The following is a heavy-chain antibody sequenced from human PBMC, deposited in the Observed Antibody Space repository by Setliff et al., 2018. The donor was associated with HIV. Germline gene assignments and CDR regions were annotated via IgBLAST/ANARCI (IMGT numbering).Heavy chain of an antibody. Sequence: PSETLSLTCTVSGGSISSYYWSWIRQPPGKGLECIGYIYYSGSTNYNPSLKSRVTISVDTSKNQFSLKLSSVTAADTAVYYCASVMETYYYDSSGYSFDYWGQGTLVTVSS. J-gene: IGHJ4*02. CDR1: GGSISSYY. D-gene: IGHD3-22*01. CDR3: ASVMETYYYDSSGYSFDY. CDR2: IYYSGST. V-gene: IGHV4-59*01.